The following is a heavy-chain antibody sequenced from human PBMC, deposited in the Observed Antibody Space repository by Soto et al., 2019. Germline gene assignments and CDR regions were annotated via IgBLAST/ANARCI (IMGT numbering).Heavy chain of an antibody. Sequence: EVQLLESGGGLVQPGGSLRLSCAASGFTFNTYAMSWVRQAPGKGLEWVSVISAGGGGTTFYSDAVKGRFTISRDNSKHTLCVQMDSLRDEDSDVDYCAKAIQRSSVGSSNAYDQWGQGTLVSVSS. J-gene: IGHJ4*02. CDR3: AKAIQRSSVGSSNAYDQ. CDR2: ISAGGGGTT. V-gene: IGHV3-23*01. CDR1: GFTFNTYA. D-gene: IGHD2-15*01.